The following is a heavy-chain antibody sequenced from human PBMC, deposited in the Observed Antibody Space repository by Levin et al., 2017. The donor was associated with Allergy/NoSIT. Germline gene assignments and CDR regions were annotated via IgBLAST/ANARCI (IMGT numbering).Heavy chain of an antibody. CDR1: GYTFTGYY. D-gene: IGHD3-10*01. CDR2: INPKNGGT. CDR3: AREEHYYGSGSPSGA. J-gene: IGHJ5*02. V-gene: IGHV1-2*02. Sequence: ASVKVSCKASGYTFTGYYMHWVRQARGQGLEWMGWINPKNGGTNYAQKFQGRVTMTRDTSISTAYMELSRLRSDDTAVYYCAREEHYYGSGSPSGAWGQGTLVTVSS.